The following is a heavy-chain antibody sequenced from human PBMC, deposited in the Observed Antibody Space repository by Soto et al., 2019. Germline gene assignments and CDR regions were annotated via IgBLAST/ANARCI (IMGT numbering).Heavy chain of an antibody. V-gene: IGHV3-23*01. CDR2: ISGSGDRT. CDR3: ASGRRRYFYYGMDV. J-gene: IGHJ6*02. Sequence: EVQLLESGGGLVQPGGSLRLSCAASGFTFSSYAITWVRQAPGKGLEWVSVISGSGDRTYYADSVKGRFTISRDNSKNTLYLQMNSLRAEDTAVYYRASGRRRYFYYGMDVWGQGTTVTVSS. D-gene: IGHD1-26*01. CDR1: GFTFSSYA.